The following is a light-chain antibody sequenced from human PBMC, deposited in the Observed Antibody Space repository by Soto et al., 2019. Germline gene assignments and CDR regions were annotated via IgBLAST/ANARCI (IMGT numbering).Light chain of an antibody. J-gene: IGLJ2*01. CDR3: QTLGTGIVA. CDR2: FNSDGSH. V-gene: IGLV4-69*01. CDR1: SGHSSYA. Sequence: QPVLTQSPSASASLGASVKLTCTLSSGHSSYAIAWHQQQPEKGPRYLMKFNSDGSHSKGDGIPDRFSGSSSGAERYLTISSLQSEDEADYSCQTLGTGIVAFGGGTKLTVL.